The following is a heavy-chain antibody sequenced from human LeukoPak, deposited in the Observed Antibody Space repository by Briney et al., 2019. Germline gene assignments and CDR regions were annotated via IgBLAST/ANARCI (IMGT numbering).Heavy chain of an antibody. CDR2: ISGSGGST. J-gene: IGHJ5*02. Sequence: GGSLRLSCAASGFTFSSYAMSWVRQAPGKGLEWVSAISGSGGSTYYADSVKGRFTISRDNSKNTLYLQMDSLRAEDTALYYCAKGSGINHYHWIDPWGQGTLVTVSS. CDR1: GFTFSSYA. CDR3: AKGSGINHYHWIDP. D-gene: IGHD1-14*01. V-gene: IGHV3-23*01.